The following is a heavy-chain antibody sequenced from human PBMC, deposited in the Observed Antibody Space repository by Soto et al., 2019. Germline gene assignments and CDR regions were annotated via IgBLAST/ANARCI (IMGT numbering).Heavy chain of an antibody. D-gene: IGHD2-2*01. CDR1: GFTFSSYS. CDR2: ISSSSSTI. Sequence: GGSLRLSCAASGFTFSSYSMNWVRQAPGKWLEWVSYISSSSSTIYYADSVKGRFTISRDNAKNSLYLQMNSLRDEDTAVYYCARGFPQNLGYCSSTSCSDFDYWGQGXLVTVYS. CDR3: ARGFPQNLGYCSSTSCSDFDY. J-gene: IGHJ4*02. V-gene: IGHV3-48*02.